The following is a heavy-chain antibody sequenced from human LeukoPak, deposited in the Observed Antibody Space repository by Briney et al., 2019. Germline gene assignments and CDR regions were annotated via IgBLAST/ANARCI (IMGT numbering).Heavy chain of an antibody. CDR1: GFVFTTYW. CDR2: IKQDGSEK. D-gene: IGHD3-10*01. Sequence: PGGSLRLSCAASGFVFTTYWMSWVRQAPGKGLEWVANIKQDGSEKKYVDSVKGRFSISRDNAKNSLYLQIYSLRVEDTAGYYCARWYGGSGSWVLDVWGQGTTVTVSS. CDR3: ARWYGGSGSWVLDV. J-gene: IGHJ6*02. V-gene: IGHV3-7*04.